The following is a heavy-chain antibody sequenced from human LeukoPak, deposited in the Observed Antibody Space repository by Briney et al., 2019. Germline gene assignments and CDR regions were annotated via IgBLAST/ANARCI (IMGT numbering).Heavy chain of an antibody. J-gene: IGHJ4*02. CDR1: GFTVSSNY. Sequence: GGSLRLSCAASGFTVSSNYMSWVRQAPGKGLEGVSVIYSGGSTYYADSVKGRFTISRDNSKNTLYLQMNSLRAEDTAVYYCARSYDSSGYYSSWGQGTLVTVSS. D-gene: IGHD3-22*01. CDR2: IYSGGST. V-gene: IGHV3-66*01. CDR3: ARSYDSSGYYSS.